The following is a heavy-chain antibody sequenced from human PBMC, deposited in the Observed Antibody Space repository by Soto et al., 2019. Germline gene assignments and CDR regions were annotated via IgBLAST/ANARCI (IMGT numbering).Heavy chain of an antibody. Sequence: GGSLRLSCAASGFTFSTYAMSWVRQAPGKGLEWVSAISGTGGSTYYADSVKGRFTISRDNSKNTLYLQMNSLRAEDTAVYYCAKNWDTTSSSSPHWGQGTLVTVSS. CDR2: ISGTGGST. CDR3: AKNWDTTSSSSPH. V-gene: IGHV3-23*01. CDR1: GFTFSTYA. J-gene: IGHJ4*02. D-gene: IGHD6-6*01.